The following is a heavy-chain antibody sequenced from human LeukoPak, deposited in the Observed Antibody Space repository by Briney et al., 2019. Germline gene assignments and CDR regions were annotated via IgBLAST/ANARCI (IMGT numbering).Heavy chain of an antibody. CDR1: GYTFTSYG. CDR2: ISAYNGNT. Sequence: ASVKVSCKASGYTFTSYGISWVRQAPGQGLEWMGWISAYNGNTNYAQKLQGRVTMTTDTSTSTAYMELRSLRSDDTAVYYCARIRPYCSSTSCYRRNWFDPWGQGTLVTVSS. D-gene: IGHD2-2*01. V-gene: IGHV1-18*01. J-gene: IGHJ5*02. CDR3: ARIRPYCSSTSCYRRNWFDP.